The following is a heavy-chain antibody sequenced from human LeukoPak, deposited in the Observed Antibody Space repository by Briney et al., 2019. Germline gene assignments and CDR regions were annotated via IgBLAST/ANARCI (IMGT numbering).Heavy chain of an antibody. CDR1: GFTFSSSW. J-gene: IGHJ4*02. V-gene: IGHV3-7*01. D-gene: IGHD3-22*01. CDR3: ARADDNTMIVVARRRFDY. Sequence: GGSLRLSCTTSGFTFSSSWMSWVRQAPGRGLDWVASIRQDGSEKYYVDSVKGRFTISRDNAKNSLYLQMNSLRAEDTAVYYCARADDNTMIVVARRRFDYWGQGTLVTVSS. CDR2: IRQDGSEK.